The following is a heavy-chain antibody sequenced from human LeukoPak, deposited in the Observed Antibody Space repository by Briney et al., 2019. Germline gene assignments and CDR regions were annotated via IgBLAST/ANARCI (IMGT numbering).Heavy chain of an antibody. CDR3: TTVEGYCSSTSCLDS. CDR1: GFTFSNAW. J-gene: IGHJ4*02. Sequence: GRPLRLSCAASGFTFSNAWMSWVRQAPGKGLEWVGRIKSKSDGGTADYAAPVKGRITISRDDSKNTLYLQMNSLKTEDTAVYYCTTVEGYCSSTSCLDSWGQGALVTVSS. V-gene: IGHV3-15*01. D-gene: IGHD2-2*01. CDR2: IKSKSDGGTA.